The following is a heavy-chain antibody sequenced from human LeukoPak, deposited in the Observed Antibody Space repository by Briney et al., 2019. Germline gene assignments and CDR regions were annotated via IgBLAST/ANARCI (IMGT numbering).Heavy chain of an antibody. D-gene: IGHD3-22*01. CDR3: ARAGGPYYYDSSGYPGY. CDR2: ISSNGGST. CDR1: GFTFSSYA. V-gene: IGHV3-64*01. Sequence: PGGSLRLSCAASGFTFSSYAMHWVRQAPGKGLEYVSAISSNGGSTYYANSVKGRFTISRDNSKNTLYLQMGSLRAEDMAVYYCARAGGPYYYDSSGYPGYWGQGTLVTASS. J-gene: IGHJ4*02.